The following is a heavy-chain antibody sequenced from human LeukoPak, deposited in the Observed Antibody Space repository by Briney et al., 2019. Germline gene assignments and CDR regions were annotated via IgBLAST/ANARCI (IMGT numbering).Heavy chain of an antibody. CDR3: AKGDIVVVPAALEFDY. CDR2: ISGSGGST. CDR1: GFTFSSYA. D-gene: IGHD2-2*01. Sequence: GGSLRLSCAASGFTFSSYAMSWVRQAPGKGLEWVSAISGSGGSTYYADSVKGRFTISRDNSKNKLYLQMNSLRAEDTAVYYCAKGDIVVVPAALEFDYWGQGTLVTVSS. V-gene: IGHV3-23*01. J-gene: IGHJ4*02.